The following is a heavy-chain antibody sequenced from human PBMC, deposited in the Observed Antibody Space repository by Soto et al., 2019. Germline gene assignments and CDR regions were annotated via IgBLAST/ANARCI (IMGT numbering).Heavy chain of an antibody. Sequence: PGGSLRLSCAASGFTFSTYAMAWIRQAPGKGLEWVSGISNNGGRTYYAASVKGRFTISRDNSKNTLYLQMNSLSPEDTAIYYCAKDHHTTIPLGNVYWGQTTLSTDSS. CDR1: GFTFSTYA. V-gene: IGHV3-23*01. J-gene: IGHJ4*02. D-gene: IGHD2-2*02. CDR3: AKDHHTTIPLGNVY. CDR2: ISNNGGRT.